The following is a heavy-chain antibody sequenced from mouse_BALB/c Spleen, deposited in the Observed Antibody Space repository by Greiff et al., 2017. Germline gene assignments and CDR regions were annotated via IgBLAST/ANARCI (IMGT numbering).Heavy chain of an antibody. CDR3: AGGNSFAY. J-gene: IGHJ3*01. CDR2: IDPSDSYT. Sequence: QVQLKQPGAELVKPGASVKMSCKASGYTFTSYWMHWVKQRPGQGLEWIGVIDPSDSYTSYNQKFKGKATLTVDTSSSTAYMQLSSLTSDDSAVYFCAGGNSFAYWGQGTLVTVSA. D-gene: IGHD2-1*01. V-gene: IGHV1S127*01. CDR1: GYTFTSYW.